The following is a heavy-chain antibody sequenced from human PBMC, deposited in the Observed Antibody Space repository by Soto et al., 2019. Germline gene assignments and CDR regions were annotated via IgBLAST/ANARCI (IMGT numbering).Heavy chain of an antibody. D-gene: IGHD1-7*01. Sequence: QVQLVQSGAEVKKPGSSVKVSCKSSGGTFSSYAISWVRQAPGQGLEWMGGIIPIFGTANYAQTFQGRVTITADESTSTAYMELSSLRSEDTAVYYCARHNWNYARYYYGMDVWGQGTTVTVSS. CDR1: GGTFSSYA. V-gene: IGHV1-69*01. J-gene: IGHJ6*02. CDR3: ARHNWNYARYYYGMDV. CDR2: IIPIFGTA.